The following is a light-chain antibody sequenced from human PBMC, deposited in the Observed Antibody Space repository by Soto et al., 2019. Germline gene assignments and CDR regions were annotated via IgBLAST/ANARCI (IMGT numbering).Light chain of an antibody. Sequence: DIVMTQSPDSLAVSLGESSTLKCKSSQSVLYSSNNKNCLAWYQQKPGQPPKLLIYWASTRESGVPDRFSGSGSGADFTLTISSLQAEDVAVYYCQQDYSPPPTFGHGTRLEIK. CDR2: WAS. CDR3: QQDYSPPPT. J-gene: IGKJ5*01. V-gene: IGKV4-1*01. CDR1: QSVLYSSNNKNC.